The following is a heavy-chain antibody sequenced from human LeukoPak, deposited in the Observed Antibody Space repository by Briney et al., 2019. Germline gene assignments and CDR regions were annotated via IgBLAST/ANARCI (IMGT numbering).Heavy chain of an antibody. CDR1: GGSISSSSYY. Sequence: PSETLSLTCTVSGGSISSSSYYWGWIRQPPGKGLEWIGSIYYSGSTYYNPSLKSRVTISVDTSKNQFSLKLSSVTAADTAVYYCARHREGVVVVISDAFDIWGQGTMVTVSS. V-gene: IGHV4-39*01. J-gene: IGHJ3*02. CDR3: ARHREGVVVVISDAFDI. D-gene: IGHD3-22*01. CDR2: IYYSGST.